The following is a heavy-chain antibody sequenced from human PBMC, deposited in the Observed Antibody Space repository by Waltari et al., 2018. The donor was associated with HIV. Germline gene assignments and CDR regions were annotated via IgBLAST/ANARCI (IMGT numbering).Heavy chain of an antibody. J-gene: IGHJ5*02. D-gene: IGHD4-17*01. CDR3: ARGDFADLVDYYGDYVRPHSWFDP. CDR2: ISHGGNT. CDR1: GGSISGYY. Sequence: QVQLQQWGAGLLKPSETLSLNCAVYGGSISGYYWSWLRQPTGKGLEWIGEISHGGNTDYNPSFKSRVTISIDTSKRQFSLKVTSVTAADTALYYCARGDFADLVDYYGDYVRPHSWFDPWGQGTLVTVSS. V-gene: IGHV4-34*01.